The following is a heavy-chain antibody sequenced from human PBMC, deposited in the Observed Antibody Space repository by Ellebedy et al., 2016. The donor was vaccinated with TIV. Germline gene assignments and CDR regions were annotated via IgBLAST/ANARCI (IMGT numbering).Heavy chain of an antibody. CDR2: INHSGST. CDR1: GGSFSGYY. CDR3: ARGLGTSSDY. V-gene: IGHV4-34*01. D-gene: IGHD3-16*01. J-gene: IGHJ4*02. Sequence: SETLSLTXAVYGGSFSGYYWSWIRQPPGKGLEWIGEINHSGSTNYNPSLKSRVTISVDTSKNQFSLKLSSVTAADTAVYYCARGLGTSSDYWGQGTLVTVSS.